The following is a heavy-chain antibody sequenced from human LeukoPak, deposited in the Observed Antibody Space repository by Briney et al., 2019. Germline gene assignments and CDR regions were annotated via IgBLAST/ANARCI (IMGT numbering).Heavy chain of an antibody. CDR3: ASYYYGSGSPDQGRIDY. V-gene: IGHV1-24*01. CDR1: GYTLTELS. Sequence: ASVKVSCKVSGYTLTELSMHWVRQAPGKGPEWMGGFDPEDDETFYAQKFQGRVTMTEDTSTDTAYMELSSLRSEDTAVYYCASYYYGSGSPDQGRIDYWGQGTLVTVSS. J-gene: IGHJ4*02. D-gene: IGHD3-10*01. CDR2: FDPEDDET.